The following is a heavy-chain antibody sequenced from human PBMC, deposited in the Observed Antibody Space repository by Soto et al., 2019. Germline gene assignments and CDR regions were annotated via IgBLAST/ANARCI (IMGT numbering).Heavy chain of an antibody. D-gene: IGHD6-19*01. CDR1: GFTFNIYA. V-gene: IGHV3-23*01. Sequence: EVQLLESGGGLVQPGGSLRLSCAASGFTFNIYAMSWVRRAPGKGLEWVSAISGSGGSPYYADSVKGRFTVSRDNSKGTVYLHVNSLRVEDTAVYYCARVLGRVAVDWYFDLWGRGTLVTVSS. CDR3: ARVLGRVAVDWYFDL. J-gene: IGHJ2*01. CDR2: ISGSGGSP.